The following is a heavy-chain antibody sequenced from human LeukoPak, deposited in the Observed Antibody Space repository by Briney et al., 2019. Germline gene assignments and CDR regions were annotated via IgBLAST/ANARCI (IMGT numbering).Heavy chain of an antibody. CDR2: IYYSGNT. CDR3: ARANYHYGSGIGMNWFDP. CDR1: VGSINSGNW. D-gene: IGHD3-10*01. V-gene: IGHV4-4*02. Sequence: KPSGTLSLTCAVSVGSINSGNWWSWVRQSPGKGLEWIGYIYYSGNTDYNPSLKSRVTISVDTSKNQFSLTLNSVTAADTAVYYCARANYHYGSGIGMNWFDPWGQGTLVTVSS. J-gene: IGHJ5*02.